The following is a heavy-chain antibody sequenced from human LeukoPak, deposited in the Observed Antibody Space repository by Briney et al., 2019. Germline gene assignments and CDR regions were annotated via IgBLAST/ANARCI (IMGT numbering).Heavy chain of an antibody. D-gene: IGHD3-10*01. CDR3: AREWFGELSRGGWFDP. CDR1: GGTFSGYA. CDR2: IIPIFGIA. Sequence: ASVKVSFKASGGTFSGYAVSWVRQAPGQGLEWMGRIIPIFGIANYAQKFQGRVTITADKSTSTAYMELSSLRSEDTAVYYCAREWFGELSRGGWFDPWGQGTLVTVSS. V-gene: IGHV1-69*04. J-gene: IGHJ5*02.